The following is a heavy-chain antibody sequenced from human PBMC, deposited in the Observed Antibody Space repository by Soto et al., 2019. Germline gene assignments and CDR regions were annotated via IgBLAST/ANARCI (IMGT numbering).Heavy chain of an antibody. Sequence: NPSETLSLTCTVSGGSMKSFFWSWIRQPPGKGLEWIGYIPNSGGPTYTPSLKSRVTIAIDTSRNQFSLRLTSVTTADTAVYYCAASQMGLISVLGTWGQGIQVTVSS. J-gene: IGHJ4*02. CDR2: IPNSGGP. CDR3: AASQMGLISVLGT. V-gene: IGHV4-59*01. CDR1: GGSMKSFF. D-gene: IGHD1-1*01.